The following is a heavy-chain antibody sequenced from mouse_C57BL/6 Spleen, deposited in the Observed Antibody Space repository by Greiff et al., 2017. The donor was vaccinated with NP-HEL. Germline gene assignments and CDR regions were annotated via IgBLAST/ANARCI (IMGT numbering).Heavy chain of an antibody. CDR3: ARREDGGWDGNYVWFAY. CDR2: FYPGSGSI. J-gene: IGHJ3*01. V-gene: IGHV1-62-2*01. Sequence: VQLQQSGAELVKPGASVKLSCKASGYTFTEYTIHWVKQRSGQGLEWIGWFYPGSGSIKYNEKFKDKATLTADKSSSTVYMELSRLTSEDSAVYFGARREDGGWDGNYVWFAYWGQGTLVTVSA. D-gene: IGHD2-1*01. CDR1: GYTFTEYT.